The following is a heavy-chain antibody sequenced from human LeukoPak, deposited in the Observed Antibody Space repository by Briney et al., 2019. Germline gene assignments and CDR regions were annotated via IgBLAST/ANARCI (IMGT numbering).Heavy chain of an antibody. CDR1: GGSVSSGSSY. D-gene: IGHD6-19*01. Sequence: PSETLSLTCTVSGGSVSSGSSYWSWIRQPPGKGLEWIGYISYSGTTNYNPSLKSRVTISVDTSKNQFSLKLSPVTAADTAVYYCATRPSEIGRYLPYFDYWGQGTLVTVSS. CDR3: ATRPSEIGRYLPYFDY. J-gene: IGHJ4*02. CDR2: ISYSGTT. V-gene: IGHV4-61*01.